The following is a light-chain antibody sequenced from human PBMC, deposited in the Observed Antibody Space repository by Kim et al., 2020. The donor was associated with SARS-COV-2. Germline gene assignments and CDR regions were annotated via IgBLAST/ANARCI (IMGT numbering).Light chain of an antibody. CDR1: QSVSSY. J-gene: IGKJ4*01. V-gene: IGKV3-11*01. Sequence: EIVLTQSPGTLSLSPGERATLSCRASQSVSSYLAWYQQKPGQAPRLLIYDASNRATGIPARFSGSGSGTDFTLTISSLEPEDFAVYYCKLRSNWPCTFGRGTKVEIK. CDR3: KLRSNWPCT. CDR2: DAS.